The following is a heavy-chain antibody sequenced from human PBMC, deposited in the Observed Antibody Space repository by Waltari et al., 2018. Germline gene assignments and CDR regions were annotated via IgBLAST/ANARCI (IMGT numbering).Heavy chain of an antibody. CDR2: IYTTGST. V-gene: IGHV4-4*08. Sequence: QVQLQESGPGLLKPSETLSLTCSVPGDSMRRYSWSWIRPSPEKGLEWIGYIYTTGSTNYNPSLESRVSISLDTSKNQFSLNLYSVIAADTAVYYCARRELDSYGGYYFDYWGQGVLVTVSS. CDR1: GDSMRRYS. CDR3: ARRELDSYGGYYFDY. J-gene: IGHJ4*02. D-gene: IGHD5-18*01.